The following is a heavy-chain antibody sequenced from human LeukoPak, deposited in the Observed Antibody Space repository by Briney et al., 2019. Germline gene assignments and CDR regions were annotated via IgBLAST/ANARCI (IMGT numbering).Heavy chain of an antibody. CDR1: GFTFSSYA. CDR2: ISGSGGST. Sequence: GGSLRLSCAASGFTFSSYAMSWVRQAPGKGLEWVSAISGSGGSTYYADSVKGRFTISRDNAKNSLYLQMNSLRAEDTAVYYCARVRPGYFDYWGQGTLVSVSS. CDR3: ARVRPGYFDY. J-gene: IGHJ4*02. V-gene: IGHV3-23*01.